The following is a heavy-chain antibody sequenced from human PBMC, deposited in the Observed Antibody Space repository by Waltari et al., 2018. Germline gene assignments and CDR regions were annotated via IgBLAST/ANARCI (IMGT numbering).Heavy chain of an antibody. CDR3: AKEVRFLEWSPIDY. CDR2: IWYDGSNK. Sequence: QVQLVESGGGVVQPGRSLRLSCAASGFTFSSYGMHWVRQAPGKGLEWVAVIWYDGSNKYYEDSVKGRFTISRDNSKNTLYLQMNSLRAEDTAVYYCAKEVRFLEWSPIDYWGQGTLVTVSS. V-gene: IGHV3-33*06. D-gene: IGHD3-3*01. J-gene: IGHJ4*02. CDR1: GFTFSSYG.